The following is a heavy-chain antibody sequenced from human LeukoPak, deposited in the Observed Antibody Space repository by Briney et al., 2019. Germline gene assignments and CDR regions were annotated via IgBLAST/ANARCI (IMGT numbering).Heavy chain of an antibody. V-gene: IGHV1-8*02. CDR2: MNPNSGST. CDR3: ARDNSVEDNAWWFDP. D-gene: IGHD4-23*01. J-gene: IGHJ5*02. Sequence: GASVKVSCKASGYTFTSYDINWVRQATGQGLEWMGWMNPNSGSTGYAQKFQGRVTMTRDMSTSTDYMELSSLRSEDTAIYYCARDNSVEDNAWWFDPWGQGTLVTVSS. CDR1: GYTFTSYD.